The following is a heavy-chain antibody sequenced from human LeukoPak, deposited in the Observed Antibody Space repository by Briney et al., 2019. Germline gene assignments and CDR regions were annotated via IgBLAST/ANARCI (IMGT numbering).Heavy chain of an antibody. D-gene: IGHD4-17*01. J-gene: IGHJ4*02. CDR1: GFTFSNYA. V-gene: IGHV3-33*01. Sequence: PGGSLRLSCAASGFTFSNYAMHWVRQAPGKGLEWVAVIWYDGSNKYYADSVKGRFTISSDNSKNTLYLQMNSLRAEDTAVYYCARDRTRGSTVTSAFDYWGQGTLVTVSS. CDR3: ARDRTRGSTVTSAFDY. CDR2: IWYDGSNK.